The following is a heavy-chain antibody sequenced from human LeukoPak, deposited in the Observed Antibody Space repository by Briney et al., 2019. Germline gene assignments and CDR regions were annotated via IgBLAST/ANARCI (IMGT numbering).Heavy chain of an antibody. CDR2: INPNSGGT. CDR1: GYTFTDYY. Sequence: ASVKVSCKASGYTFTDYYIHWVRQAPGQGLEWMGWINPNSGGTNYAQKFQGRVTMSRYTSITTAYMELSRLRSGDTAVYYCARWVAGQYYFDYWGQGTLVTVSS. J-gene: IGHJ4*02. CDR3: ARWVAGQYYFDY. V-gene: IGHV1-2*02. D-gene: IGHD6-19*01.